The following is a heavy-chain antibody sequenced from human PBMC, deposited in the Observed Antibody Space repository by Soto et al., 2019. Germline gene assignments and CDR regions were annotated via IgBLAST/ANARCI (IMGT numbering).Heavy chain of an antibody. V-gene: IGHV1-2*04. D-gene: IGHD4-17*01. J-gene: IGHJ4*02. CDR2: INPNTGAT. Sequence: QAQLVQSGAEVKKPGASVKVSCKASGYTFTTYYINWVRQAPGQGLEWMGWINPNTGATNYAQKFQGWVTLTRDTSVTTAYMEVSRLTSGDTAVYFCARSVTTHLAADFWGQGTLVIVSS. CDR3: ARSVTTHLAADF. CDR1: GYTFTTYY.